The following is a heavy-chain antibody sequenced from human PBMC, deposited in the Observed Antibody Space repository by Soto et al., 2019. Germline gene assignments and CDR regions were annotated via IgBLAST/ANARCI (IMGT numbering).Heavy chain of an antibody. J-gene: IGHJ4*02. Sequence: QLQLQESGPGLLKPSETLSLSCTVSGGSVTTSSDFWGWIRQPPGKGLEWIASIHRRGTTYYTPSLKSRAPISVDTSKNQGSLKLNSVTAADTALYYCARDGGKGGDSDFWGQGSFVTVSS. CDR1: GGSVTTSSDF. V-gene: IGHV4-39*02. CDR2: IHRRGTT. CDR3: ARDGGKGGDSDF. D-gene: IGHD2-21*01.